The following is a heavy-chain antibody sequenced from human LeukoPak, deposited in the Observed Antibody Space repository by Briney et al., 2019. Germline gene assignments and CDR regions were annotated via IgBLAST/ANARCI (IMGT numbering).Heavy chain of an antibody. D-gene: IGHD3-22*01. J-gene: IGHJ4*02. CDR1: GFTFSSYA. Sequence: GRSLRLSCAASGFTFSSYAMHWVRQAPGKGLEWVAVISYDGSNKYYADSVKGRFTISRDNSKNTLYLQMNSLRAEDTAVYYCAPVGIYYDSREWGQGTLVTVSS. V-gene: IGHV3-30-3*01. CDR2: ISYDGSNK. CDR3: APVGIYYDSRE.